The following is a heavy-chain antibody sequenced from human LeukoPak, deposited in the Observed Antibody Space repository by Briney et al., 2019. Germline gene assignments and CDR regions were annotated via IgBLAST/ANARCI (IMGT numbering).Heavy chain of an antibody. V-gene: IGHV1-24*01. CDR2: FDPEDGET. J-gene: IGHJ4*02. CDR1: GYTLTELS. Sequence: ASVKVSCKVSGYTLTELSMHWVRQAPGKGLEWMGGFDPEDGETIYAQKFQGRVAMTEDTSTDTAYMELSSLRSEDTAVYYCARAPKYCGGDCYSGDYWGQGTLVTVSS. CDR3: ARAPKYCGGDCYSGDY. D-gene: IGHD2-21*02.